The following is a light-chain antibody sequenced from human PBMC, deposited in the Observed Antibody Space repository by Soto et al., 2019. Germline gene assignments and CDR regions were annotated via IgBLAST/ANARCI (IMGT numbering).Light chain of an antibody. V-gene: IGLV9-49*01. CDR3: GADHGSGSNFVIV. Sequence: QSVLTQPPSASASLGASVTLTCTLSSGYSNYKVDWYQQRPGKGPRFVMRVGTGGIVGSKGDGIPDRFSVLGSGLNRYLTIKNIQEEDESDYNCGADHGSGSNFVIVFGGGTKLPS. J-gene: IGLJ2*01. CDR2: VGTGGIVG. CDR1: SGYSNYK.